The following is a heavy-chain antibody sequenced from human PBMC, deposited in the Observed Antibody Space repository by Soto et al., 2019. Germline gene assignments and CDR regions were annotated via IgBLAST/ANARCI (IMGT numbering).Heavy chain of an antibody. CDR2: IIPIFGTA. CDR1: GGTFRNYA. CDR3: AINAREGYSYGHWFDP. D-gene: IGHD5-18*01. Sequence: QVQLVQSGAEVKKPASSVKVSCKAYGGTFRNYAISWVRQAPGQGLEWMGVIIPIFGTANYAQKSQGRVTMTADESTSTAYMELSSLRSEDTAVYYCAINAREGYSYGHWFDPWGQGTLVTVSS. J-gene: IGHJ5*02. V-gene: IGHV1-69*12.